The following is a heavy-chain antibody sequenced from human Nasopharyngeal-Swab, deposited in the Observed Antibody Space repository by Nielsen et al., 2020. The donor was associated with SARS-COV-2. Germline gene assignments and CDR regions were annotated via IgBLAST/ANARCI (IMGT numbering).Heavy chain of an antibody. CDR3: ARVVTGWFDP. CDR1: GGSISSSSYY. V-gene: IGHV4-39*07. Sequence: ESLKISCTVSGGSISSSSYYWGWIRQPPGKGLEWIGSIYYSGSTYYNPSLKSRVTISVDTSKNQFSLKLSSVTAADTAVYYCARVVTGWFDPWGQGTLVTVSS. D-gene: IGHD3-16*02. J-gene: IGHJ5*02. CDR2: IYYSGST.